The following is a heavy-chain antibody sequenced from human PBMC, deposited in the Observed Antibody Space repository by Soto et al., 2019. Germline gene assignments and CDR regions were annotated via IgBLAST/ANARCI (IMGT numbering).Heavy chain of an antibody. CDR1: GGSISSYY. V-gene: IGHV4-59*01. J-gene: IGHJ3*02. Sequence: QVQLQESGPGLVKPSETLSLTCTVSGGSISSYYWSWIRQPPGKGLEWIGYIYYSGSTNYNPSLKSRVTISVDTSKNQFSLKLSSVTAADTAVYYCARDSSSWGGAFDIWGQGTMVTVSS. CDR3: ARDSSSWGGAFDI. D-gene: IGHD6-13*01. CDR2: IYYSGST.